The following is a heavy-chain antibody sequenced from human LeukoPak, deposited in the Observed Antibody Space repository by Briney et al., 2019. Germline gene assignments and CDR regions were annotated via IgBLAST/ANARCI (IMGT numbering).Heavy chain of an antibody. V-gene: IGHV1-2*02. D-gene: IGHD3-10*01. CDR1: GYTFTGYY. CDR3: ARALQQYYYGSGSYYNPWFDP. CDR2: INLNSGGT. J-gene: IGHJ5*02. Sequence: ASVKVSCKASGYTFTGYYMHWVRQAPGQGLEWMGWINLNSGGTNYAQKFQGRVTMTRDTSISTAYMELSRLRSDDTAVYYCARALQQYYYGSGSYYNPWFDPWGQGTLVTVSS.